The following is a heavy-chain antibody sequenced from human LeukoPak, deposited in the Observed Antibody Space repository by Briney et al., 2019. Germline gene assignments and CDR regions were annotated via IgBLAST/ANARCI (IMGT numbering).Heavy chain of an antibody. CDR1: GFTFSSYS. D-gene: IGHD3-22*01. CDR3: ARSYYDSSGYYYAFDY. V-gene: IGHV3-48*04. J-gene: IGHJ4*02. CDR2: ISSSGSTI. Sequence: PGGSLRLSCAASGFTFSSYSMNWVRQAPGKGLEWVSYISSSGSTIYYADSVKGRFTISRDNAKNSLYLQMNSLRAEDTAVYYCARSYYDSSGYYYAFDYWGQGTLVTVSS.